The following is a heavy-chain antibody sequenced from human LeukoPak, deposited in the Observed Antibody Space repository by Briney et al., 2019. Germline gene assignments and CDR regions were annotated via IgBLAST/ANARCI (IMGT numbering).Heavy chain of an antibody. Sequence: ASVKVSCKASGYTFTSYGIVWVRQAPGQGLEWMGWISPKNGDTNYAPKLQGSVTMTIDTSTSTAYMELRSLRSDDTAVYYCARDPPPIAATDGWFDPWGQGTLVTVSS. V-gene: IGHV1-18*01. D-gene: IGHD6-13*01. J-gene: IGHJ5*02. CDR2: ISPKNGDT. CDR1: GYTFTSYG. CDR3: ARDPPPIAATDGWFDP.